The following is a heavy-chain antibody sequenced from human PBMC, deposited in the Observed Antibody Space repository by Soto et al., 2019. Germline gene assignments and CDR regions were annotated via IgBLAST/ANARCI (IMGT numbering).Heavy chain of an antibody. Sequence: GGSLRLSCTASGFTFSSYAMSWVRQAPGKGLEWVSAISGSGGSTYYADSVKGRFTISRDNSKNTLYLQMNSLRAEDTAVYYCAKSCLEDDAFDIWGQGTMVTVSS. V-gene: IGHV3-23*01. D-gene: IGHD1-1*01. J-gene: IGHJ3*02. CDR2: ISGSGGST. CDR1: GFTFSSYA. CDR3: AKSCLEDDAFDI.